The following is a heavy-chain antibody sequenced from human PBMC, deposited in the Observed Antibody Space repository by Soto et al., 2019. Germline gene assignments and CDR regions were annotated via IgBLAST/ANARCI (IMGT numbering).Heavy chain of an antibody. Sequence: EVQMLESGGYLVQPGGSLRVSCASGFTFSHYTMAWVRQAPGKGLEWVSGFSRSNGVAYYADSVKGRFTISRDNSKNTVFLQMNSLRAEDTDVYYCANGGLHGSIDGGLSYFHHWDQGTLVPVSS. CDR2: FSRSNGVA. D-gene: IGHD2-15*01. V-gene: IGHV3-23*01. J-gene: IGHJ4*02. CDR3: ANGGLHGSIDGGLSYFHH. CDR1: GFTFSHYT.